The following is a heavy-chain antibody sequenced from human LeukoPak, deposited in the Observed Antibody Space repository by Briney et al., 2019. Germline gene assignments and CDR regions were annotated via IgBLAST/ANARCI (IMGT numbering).Heavy chain of an antibody. V-gene: IGHV3-30*18. CDR3: VKRGGGDHGLDV. CDR2: ISFDGSKI. Sequence: PGGSLLLSCAASGFTFTRYAIHWVRQPPGEGPECVAVISFDGSKIYYADSVKGRFTISRDDSKNTAYLQMNSLRLEDTAMYYCVKRGGGDHGLDVWGQGTTVTVSS. J-gene: IGHJ6*02. D-gene: IGHD2-21*02. CDR1: GFTFTRYA.